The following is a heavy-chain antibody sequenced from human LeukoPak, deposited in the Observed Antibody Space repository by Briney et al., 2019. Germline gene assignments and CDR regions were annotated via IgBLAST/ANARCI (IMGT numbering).Heavy chain of an antibody. CDR1: GFTFDDYA. V-gene: IGHV3-9*03. Sequence: PGRSLRLSCAASGFTFDDYAMHWVRQAPGKGLEWVSGISWNSVSKDYADSVKGRFTISRDNAKNSLYLQMNSLRPEDMALYYCAKETIYCSGGSCYHDAFDIWGQGTMVTVSS. CDR3: AKETIYCSGGSCYHDAFDI. CDR2: ISWNSVSK. J-gene: IGHJ3*02. D-gene: IGHD2-15*01.